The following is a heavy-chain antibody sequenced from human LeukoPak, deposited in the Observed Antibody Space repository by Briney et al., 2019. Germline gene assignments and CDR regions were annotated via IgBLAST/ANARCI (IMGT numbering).Heavy chain of an antibody. D-gene: IGHD2-15*01. V-gene: IGHV4-4*07. CDR2: IYTSGST. Sequence: SETLSLTCTVSGGSISSYYWSWIRQPAGKGLEWIGRIYTSGSTDYNPSLKSRVTISKDTSKNEFSLKLSSVTAADTAVYYCARDSPPAYCSGGSCYFDYWGQGTLVTVSS. CDR1: GGSISSYY. CDR3: ARDSPPAYCSGGSCYFDY. J-gene: IGHJ4*02.